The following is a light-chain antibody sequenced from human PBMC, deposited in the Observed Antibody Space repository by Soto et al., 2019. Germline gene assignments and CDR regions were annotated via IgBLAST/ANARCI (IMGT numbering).Light chain of an antibody. CDR1: SSNIGNNY. V-gene: IGLV1-51*02. CDR2: EDY. J-gene: IGLJ2*01. CDR3: GTWDSSLSALVL. Sequence: QSVLTQPPSVSAAPGQKVTISCSGSSSNIGNNYVSWYQQLPGTAPKLLIYEDYKRPSGIPDRFSGSKSGTSATLGITGLQTGDEADYYCGTWDSSLSALVLFGGGTQLTVL.